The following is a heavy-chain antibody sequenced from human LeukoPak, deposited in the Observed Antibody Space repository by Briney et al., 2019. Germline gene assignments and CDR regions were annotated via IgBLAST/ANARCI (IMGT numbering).Heavy chain of an antibody. CDR2: ISGSGGST. V-gene: IGHV3-23*01. D-gene: IGHD2-2*01. Sequence: HPGGSLRLSCAASGFTFSSYAMSWVRQAPGKGLEWVSAISGSGGSTYYADSVKGRFTIARDNSKNTMYLQMSSMRAEDTAVYYCAKGGLYCSSTSCYADRLGYWGQGTLVTVSS. J-gene: IGHJ4*02. CDR1: GFTFSSYA. CDR3: AKGGLYCSSTSCYADRLGY.